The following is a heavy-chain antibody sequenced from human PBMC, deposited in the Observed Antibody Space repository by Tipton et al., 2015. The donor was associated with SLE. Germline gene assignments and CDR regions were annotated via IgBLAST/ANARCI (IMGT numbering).Heavy chain of an antibody. CDR3: ASQNWNYYY. J-gene: IGHJ4*02. CDR1: GVSINSDTYY. CDR2: ISHRGNT. V-gene: IGHV4-39*06. D-gene: IGHD1-7*01. Sequence: TLSLTCTISGVSINSDTYYWGWIRQSPGKGLEWIGEISHRGNTNYNPSLNSRVSISVERSNNQFTLKLTSVTAADTAVYYCASQNWNYYYWGQGKLVTVSS.